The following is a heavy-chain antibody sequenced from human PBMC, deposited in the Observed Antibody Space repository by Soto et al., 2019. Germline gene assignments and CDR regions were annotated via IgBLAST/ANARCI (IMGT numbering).Heavy chain of an antibody. CDR1: GFTFSSYS. J-gene: IGHJ3*02. CDR3: ASPITIFGVVRNDAFDI. V-gene: IGHV3-21*01. D-gene: IGHD3-3*01. Sequence: GSLRLSCAASGFTFSSYSMNWVRQAPGKGLEWVSSISSSSSYIYYADSVKGRFTISRDNAKNSLYLQMNSLRAEDTAVYYCASPITIFGVVRNDAFDICGQGTMVTVSS. CDR2: ISSSSSYI.